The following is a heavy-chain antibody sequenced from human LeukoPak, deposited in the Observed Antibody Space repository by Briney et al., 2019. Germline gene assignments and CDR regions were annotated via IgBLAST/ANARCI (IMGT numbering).Heavy chain of an antibody. CDR1: GYSFTSYW. J-gene: IGHJ6*03. Sequence: GESLKISCKGSGYSFTSYWIGWVRQMPGKGLEWMGIIYPGDSDTRYSPSFQGQVTISADKSISTAYLQWSSLKASDTAMYYCARPPSAYSSGWYYMDVWGKGTTVNVSS. D-gene: IGHD6-19*01. CDR2: IYPGDSDT. CDR3: ARPPSAYSSGWYYMDV. V-gene: IGHV5-51*01.